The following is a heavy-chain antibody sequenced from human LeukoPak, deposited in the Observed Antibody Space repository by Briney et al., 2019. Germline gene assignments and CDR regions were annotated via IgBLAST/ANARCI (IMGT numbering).Heavy chain of an antibody. CDR2: IYHSGSA. Sequence: PSETLSLTCTVSGYSISSGYYWGWIRQPPGKGLEWIGSIYHSGSAYYNPSLKSRVTISVDTSKNQFSLKLSSVTAADTAVYYCARVEYDSSGYWFDYWGQGTLVTVSS. CDR3: ARVEYDSSGYWFDY. V-gene: IGHV4-38-2*02. J-gene: IGHJ4*02. D-gene: IGHD3-22*01. CDR1: GYSISSGYY.